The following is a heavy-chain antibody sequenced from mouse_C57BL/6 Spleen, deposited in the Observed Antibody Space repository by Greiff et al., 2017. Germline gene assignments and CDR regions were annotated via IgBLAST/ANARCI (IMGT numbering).Heavy chain of an antibody. D-gene: IGHD2-1*01. J-gene: IGHJ3*01. CDR1: GFTFSNYW. CDR3: TVYGSYGFAY. CDR2: IRLKSDNYAT. Sequence: EVQGVESGGGLVQPGGSMKLPCVASGFTFSNYWMNWVRQSPEKGLEWVAQIRLKSDNYATHYAESVKGRFTISRDDSKSSVYLQMNNLRAEDTGIYYCTVYGSYGFAYWGQGTLVTVSA. V-gene: IGHV6-3*01.